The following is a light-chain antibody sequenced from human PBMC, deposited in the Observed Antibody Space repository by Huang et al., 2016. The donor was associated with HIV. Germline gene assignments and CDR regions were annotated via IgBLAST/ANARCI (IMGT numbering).Light chain of an antibody. V-gene: IGKV2-28*01. Sequence: DIVMTQSPLSLPVTPGEPASISCRSSQSLLHSNGYNYLDWYLQKPGQSPQLLIYLVSNRASGVPDRFSGSGSGTDFTLKISRVEAEDVGVYYCMQAVWTFGQGTKVEIK. CDR2: LVS. CDR1: QSLLHSNGYNY. CDR3: MQAVWT. J-gene: IGKJ1*01.